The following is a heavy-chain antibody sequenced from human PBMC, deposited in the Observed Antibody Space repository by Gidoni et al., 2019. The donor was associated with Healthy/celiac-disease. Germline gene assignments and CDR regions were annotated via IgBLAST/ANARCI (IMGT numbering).Heavy chain of an antibody. CDR1: GFTFSNAW. V-gene: IGHV3-15*01. J-gene: IGHJ5*02. Sequence: EVQLVESGGGLAKPGGALSVSCAASGFTFSNAWMSCVRQAPGKELDWVGRMKSKTDGGTTDYAAPVKGRFTISRDDSKNTLYLQMNSLKAEDTAVYYCTTDEDRWFDPWGQGTLVTVSS. CDR2: MKSKTDGGTT. D-gene: IGHD2-15*01. CDR3: TTDEDRWFDP.